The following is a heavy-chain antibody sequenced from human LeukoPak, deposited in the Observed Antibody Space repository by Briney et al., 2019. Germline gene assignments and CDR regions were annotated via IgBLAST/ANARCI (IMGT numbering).Heavy chain of an antibody. J-gene: IGHJ4*02. V-gene: IGHV3-30-3*01. D-gene: IGHD3-22*01. Sequence: GGSLRLSCAASGFTFSSYAMHWVRQAPGKGLEWVAVISYDGSNKYYADSVKGRFTISRDNSKNTLYLQMNSLRAEDTAVYYCARVATSSGKDYRRGYFDYWGQGTLVTVSS. CDR2: ISYDGSNK. CDR3: ARVATSSGKDYRRGYFDY. CDR1: GFTFSSYA.